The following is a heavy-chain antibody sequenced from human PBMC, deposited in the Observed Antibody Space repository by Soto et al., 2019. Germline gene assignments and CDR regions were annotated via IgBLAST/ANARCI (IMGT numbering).Heavy chain of an antibody. J-gene: IGHJ6*02. Sequence: GASVKVSCKASGGTFSSYAISWVLQAPGQGLEWMGGIIPIFGTANYAQKFQGRVTITADESTSTAYMELSSPRSEDTAVYYCASSLGTAMVTRYYYGMDVWGQGTTVTVSS. V-gene: IGHV1-69*13. CDR1: GGTFSSYA. CDR2: IIPIFGTA. D-gene: IGHD5-18*01. CDR3: ASSLGTAMVTRYYYGMDV.